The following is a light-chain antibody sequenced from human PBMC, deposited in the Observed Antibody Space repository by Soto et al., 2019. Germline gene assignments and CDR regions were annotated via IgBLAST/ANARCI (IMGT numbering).Light chain of an antibody. J-gene: IGLJ1*01. CDR1: SSNIGTSS. CDR3: AAWDAGLTGHV. CDR2: TTN. V-gene: IGLV1-44*01. Sequence: QSVLTQPHSASGTPGQRVTISCSGSSSNIGTSSVHWFQQLPGTAPKLLISTTNQRPSGVPERFSGSKSGTSASLAISGLQFEDEADFYCAAWDAGLTGHVFGTGTKVTVL.